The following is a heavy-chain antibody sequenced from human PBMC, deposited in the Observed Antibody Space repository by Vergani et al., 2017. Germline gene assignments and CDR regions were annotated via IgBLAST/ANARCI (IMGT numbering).Heavy chain of an antibody. Sequence: QITLKESGPTLVKPTQTLTLTCTFSGFSLNTRGVSVAWIRQPPGKALDWLALIYWNDDQHYSPSLNNSVTITKDTSKNQVVLTMTNMDYVDTGTYYCVYRKTECGTTGCFYPFYYDDYMDVWGKGTTVTVSS. CDR3: VYRKTECGTTGCFYPFYYDDYMDV. V-gene: IGHV2-5*04. J-gene: IGHJ6*03. CDR2: IYWNDDQ. CDR1: GFSLNTRGVS. D-gene: IGHD1-7*01.